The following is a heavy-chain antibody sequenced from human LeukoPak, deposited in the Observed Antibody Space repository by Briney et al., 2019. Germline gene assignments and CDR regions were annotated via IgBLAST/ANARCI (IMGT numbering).Heavy chain of an antibody. V-gene: IGHV1-69*01. J-gene: IGHJ4*02. CDR1: GGSFGRYA. CDR2: IVPILGTA. D-gene: IGHD5-18*01. CDR3: ARSQGYSYGSSY. Sequence: SVKVSCKAPGGSFGRYAISWVRQAPGQGLEWMGGIVPILGTANYAQKFQGRVTITADDSTGTAYMELTSLRSADTAVCYCARSQGYSYGSSYWGQGTLVTVSS.